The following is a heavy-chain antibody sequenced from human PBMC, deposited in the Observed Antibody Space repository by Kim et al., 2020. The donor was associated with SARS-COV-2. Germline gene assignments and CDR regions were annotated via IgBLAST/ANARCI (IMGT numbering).Heavy chain of an antibody. J-gene: IGHJ6*03. Sequence: SETLSLTCTVSGGSISSYYWSWIRQPPGKGLEWIGYIYYSGSTNYNPSLKSRVTISVDTSKNQFSLKLNSVTAADTAVYYCARALYCTGNICYENYYYMDVWGKGTTVTVSS. CDR2: IYYSGST. CDR3: ARALYCTGNICYENYYYMDV. D-gene: IGHD2-2*01. CDR1: GGSISSYY. V-gene: IGHV4-59*01.